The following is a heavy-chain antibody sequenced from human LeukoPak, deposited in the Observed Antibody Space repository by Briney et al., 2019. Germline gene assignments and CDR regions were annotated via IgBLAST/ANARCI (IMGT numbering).Heavy chain of an antibody. V-gene: IGHV4-39*02. J-gene: IGHJ3*02. CDR1: GVSISSSDSF. D-gene: IGHD2-15*01. Sequence: SETLSLTCTVSGVSISSSDSFWGWIRQPPGKGLEWIGTISYRGSAYYNPSLKSRVTLSKDTSKNHFSLKLSSVTVADVAVYYCAKVLVEDLFDAFEIWGQGKMVTVSS. CDR3: AKVLVEDLFDAFEI. CDR2: ISYRGSA.